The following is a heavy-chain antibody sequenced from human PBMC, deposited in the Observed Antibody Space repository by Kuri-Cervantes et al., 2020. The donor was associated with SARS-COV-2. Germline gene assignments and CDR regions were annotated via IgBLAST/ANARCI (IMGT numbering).Heavy chain of an antibody. CDR2: INSDGRST. D-gene: IGHD3-10*01. CDR1: GFTFSYYY. CDR3: ARVCYYGSGSYYYYYMAV. V-gene: IGHV3-74*01. Sequence: GESLKISCAASGFTFSYYYMSWDRQAPGKGLEWVSRINSDGRSTSYADSVKGRFTISRDNAKKTLYLQMNSLRAEDTAVYYGARVCYYGSGSYYYYYMAVWGTGNMVHVSS. J-gene: IGHJ6*03.